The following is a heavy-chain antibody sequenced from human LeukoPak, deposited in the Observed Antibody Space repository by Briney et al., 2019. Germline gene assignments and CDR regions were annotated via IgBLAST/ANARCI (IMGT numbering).Heavy chain of an antibody. Sequence: ASVKVSCKASGYTFTGYYMHWVRQAPGQGLEWMGWINPNSGGTNYAQKFQGRVTMTRDTSISTAYMELSRLRSDDTAVYYCARSIAAAGTEAAYWGQGTLVTVSS. D-gene: IGHD6-13*01. CDR3: ARSIAAAGTEAAY. CDR1: GYTFTGYY. V-gene: IGHV1-2*02. CDR2: INPNSGGT. J-gene: IGHJ4*02.